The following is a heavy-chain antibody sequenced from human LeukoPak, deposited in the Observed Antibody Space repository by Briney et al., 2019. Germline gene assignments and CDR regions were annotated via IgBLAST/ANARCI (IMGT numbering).Heavy chain of an antibody. J-gene: IGHJ4*02. CDR1: GFTFSGFA. CDR3: ATPAGTAMVYRSDY. Sequence: GGSLRLYCAASGFTFSGFAMSWVRQAPGKGLEWVSGISTTDGTTNYADSVKGRFTISRDNSKNTLYLQMNGLRADDTAVYYCATPAGTAMVYRSDYWGQGTLVTVSS. V-gene: IGHV3-23*01. D-gene: IGHD5-18*01. CDR2: ISTTDGTT.